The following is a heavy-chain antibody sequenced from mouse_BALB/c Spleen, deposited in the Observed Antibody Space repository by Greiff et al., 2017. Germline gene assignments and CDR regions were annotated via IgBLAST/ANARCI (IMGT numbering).Heavy chain of an antibody. J-gene: IGHJ4*01. V-gene: IGHV5-17*02. CDR3: ARWDEAMDY. CDR2: ISSGSSTI. D-gene: IGHD4-1*01. CDR1: GFTFSSYG. Sequence: EVKVVESGGDLVKPGGSLKLSCAASGFTFSSYGMSWVRQTPDKRLEWVATISSGSSTIYYADTVKGRFTISRDNPKNTLFLQMTSLRSEDTAMYYCARWDEAMDYWGQGTSVTVSS.